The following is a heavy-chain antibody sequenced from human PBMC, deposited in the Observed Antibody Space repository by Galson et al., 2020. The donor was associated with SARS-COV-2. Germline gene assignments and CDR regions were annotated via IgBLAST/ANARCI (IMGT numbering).Heavy chain of an antibody. CDR2: ISYDGNYK. CDR1: GFTFSSYA. Sequence: GESLKISCAASGFTFSSYAMNWVRQDPGKGLEWVAVISYDGNYKYYADSVKGRFTISRDNSRNTLYLQMNSLRPEDTAVYYCAKVVGLGYSSGWDFDYWARGPWSPFPQ. CDR3: AKVVGLGYSSGWDFDY. V-gene: IGHV3-30*18. D-gene: IGHD6-19*01. J-gene: IGHJ4*02.